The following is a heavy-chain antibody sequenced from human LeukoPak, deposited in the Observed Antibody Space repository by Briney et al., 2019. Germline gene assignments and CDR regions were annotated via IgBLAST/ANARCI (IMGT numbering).Heavy chain of an antibody. D-gene: IGHD6-19*01. CDR2: IYPSGST. V-gene: IGHV4-38-2*02. J-gene: IGHJ4*02. Sequence: SETLSLTCTVSGYSISSGYFWGWIRQSPVKGLEWIGSIYPSGSTYYNPSLKSRVTISVDTSKNQFSLKLSSVTAADTAVYYCARDLRSYSSGYAFDYWGQGTLVTVSS. CDR1: GYSISSGYF. CDR3: ARDLRSYSSGYAFDY.